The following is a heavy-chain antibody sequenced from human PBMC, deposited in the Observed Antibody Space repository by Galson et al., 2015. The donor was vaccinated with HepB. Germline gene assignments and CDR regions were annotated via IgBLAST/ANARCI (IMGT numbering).Heavy chain of an antibody. CDR3: ARHPIRALDY. CDR1: GGSLSSCPYY. Sequence: ETLSLTCTVSGGSLSSCPYYWGRIRQPPGEGLGWVGGFYYSGSTYYNPSLNSRVTLSVDTSKKQFSLKMSSVTAADTAVYYCARHPIRALDYWGQGILVTVSS. J-gene: IGHJ4*02. CDR2: FYYSGST. V-gene: IGHV4-39*01.